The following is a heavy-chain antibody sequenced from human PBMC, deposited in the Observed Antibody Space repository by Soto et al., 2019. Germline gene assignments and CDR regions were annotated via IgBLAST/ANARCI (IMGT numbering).Heavy chain of an antibody. V-gene: IGHV3-30-3*01. CDR2: IAYDGSSQ. CDR3: VGELSSRRLDY. D-gene: IGHD3-16*02. J-gene: IGHJ4*02. Sequence: QVQLVDSGGGMVQPGTSLRLSCAASGFIFRNHAMHWVRQAPGKGLEWVAGIAYDGSSQYYADSVRGRFTISRDNSRNTLYLQMSSLRVEDTAVYYCVGELSSRRLDYWGQGTLVTVSS. CDR1: GFIFRNHA.